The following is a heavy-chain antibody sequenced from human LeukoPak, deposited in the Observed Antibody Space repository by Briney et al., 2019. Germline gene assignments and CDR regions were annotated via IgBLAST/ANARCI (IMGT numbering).Heavy chain of an antibody. CDR3: ARDRGSGWYAGTFDI. V-gene: IGHV3-21*01. Sequence: GGSLRLSCAASGFTFSSYRMNWVGQAPGKGLEWVSSISSSSSYIYYADSVKGRFPISRDNAKNSLYLQMNSLRAEDTAVYYCARDRGSGWYAGTFDIWGQGTMVTVSS. CDR2: ISSSSSYI. J-gene: IGHJ3*02. D-gene: IGHD6-19*01. CDR1: GFTFSSYR.